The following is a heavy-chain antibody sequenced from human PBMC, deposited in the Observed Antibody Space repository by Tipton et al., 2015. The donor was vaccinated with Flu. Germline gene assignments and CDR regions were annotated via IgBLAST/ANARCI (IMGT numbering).Heavy chain of an antibody. Sequence: QVQLVQSGPEMKKPGASVKVSCKTSGYSFNSYGISWVRQAPGQGLEWMGWNTTYNGDTNYARKFQGRVSMTTDASASTVYMELRSLTVDDTAMDYCARGDSNSWFDYWGQGTLVSVSA. D-gene: IGHD2-2*01. J-gene: IGHJ4*02. CDR3: ARGDSNSWFDY. CDR2: NTTYNGDT. V-gene: IGHV1-18*01. CDR1: GYSFNSYG.